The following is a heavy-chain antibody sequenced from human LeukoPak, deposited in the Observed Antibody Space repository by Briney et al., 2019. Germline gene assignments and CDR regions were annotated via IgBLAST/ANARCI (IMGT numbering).Heavy chain of an antibody. CDR2: MNPNSGNT. CDR3: ARGRIPSRRYCTNGVCYTLDY. Sequence: ASVKVSCKASGYTFTSYDINWVRRATGQGLEWMVWMNPNSGNTGYAQKFQGRVTMTRNTSISTAYMELSSLRSEDTAVYYCARGRIPSRRYCTNGVCYTLDYWGQGTLVTVSS. V-gene: IGHV1-8*01. D-gene: IGHD2-8*01. CDR1: GYTFTSYD. J-gene: IGHJ4*02.